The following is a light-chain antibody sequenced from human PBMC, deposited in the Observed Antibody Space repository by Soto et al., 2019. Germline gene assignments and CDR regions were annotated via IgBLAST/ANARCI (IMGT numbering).Light chain of an antibody. CDR3: QQHINRLS. Sequence: DIVLTQSPATLSLSPGERATLSCRASQSVSNYLAWYQQKPGQALRLLIHDASTRATGIPARFSGSGSGTDFTLTIASLEPEDFPVYYCQQHINRLSFGGGTKVDIK. V-gene: IGKV3-11*01. CDR2: DAS. J-gene: IGKJ4*01. CDR1: QSVSNY.